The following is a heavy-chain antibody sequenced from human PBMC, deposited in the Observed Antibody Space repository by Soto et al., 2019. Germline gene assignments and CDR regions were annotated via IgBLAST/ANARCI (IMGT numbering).Heavy chain of an antibody. CDR1: GYSFSGYY. CDR2: INLGGGGT. J-gene: IGHJ4*02. CDR3: ATGGEVGPRGDY. V-gene: IGHV1-46*01. Sequence: QVQLVQSGAEVKEPGASVKVSCKASGYSFSGYYMHWVRQAPGQGLEWMGIINLGGGGTNYAQRFRGRVTMTRDMSTSTVFMELTSLRDEDTAMYYCATGGEVGPRGDYWGQGTLVIVSS. D-gene: IGHD1-26*01.